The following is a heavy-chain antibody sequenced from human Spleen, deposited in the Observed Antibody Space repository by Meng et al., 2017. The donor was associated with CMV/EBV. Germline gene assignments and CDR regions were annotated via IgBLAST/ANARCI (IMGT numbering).Heavy chain of an antibody. J-gene: IGHJ4*02. V-gene: IGHV1-69*05. CDR3: ARDIGLGGANYYFDY. CDR1: GGTFSRYA. Sequence: GGTFSRYAISWGRQAPGQGLEWMGGISPIFGTANYAQKSQGRVTITTDESTSKAYMELSSRRSADTAVYYCARDIGLGGANYYFDYWGQGILVTVSS. D-gene: IGHD4/OR15-4a*01. CDR2: ISPIFGTA.